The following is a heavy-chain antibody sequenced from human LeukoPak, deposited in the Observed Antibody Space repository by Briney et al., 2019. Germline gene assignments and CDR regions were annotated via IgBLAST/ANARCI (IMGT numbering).Heavy chain of an antibody. Sequence: GGSLRLSCAASGFTFSYYSMNWVRQAPGRGLEWVSCISSSRGLTFYADSVRGRFTLSRDNAKKLLYLHMNSLRVEETAVYYCAKVDRGDYSSSPVPYYNYDMNVWGTGTTVSAAS. CDR2: ISSSRGLT. D-gene: IGHD6-13*01. J-gene: IGHJ6*03. CDR1: GFTFSYYS. V-gene: IGHV3-21*01. CDR3: AKVDRGDYSSSPVPYYNYDMNV.